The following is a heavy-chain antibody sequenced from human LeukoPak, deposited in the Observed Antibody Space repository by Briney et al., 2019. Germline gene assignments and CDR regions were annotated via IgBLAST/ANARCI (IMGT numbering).Heavy chain of an antibody. Sequence: GGSLRLSCAASGFTFSSYAMSWVRQAPGKGLEWVSGISGSGGSTYYADSVKGRFTISRDNSKNTLYLQMNSLRAEDTAVYYCANGGRFLEWLLQPLDYWGQGTLVTVSS. CDR2: ISGSGGST. V-gene: IGHV3-23*01. CDR3: ANGGRFLEWLLQPLDY. CDR1: GFTFSSYA. J-gene: IGHJ4*02. D-gene: IGHD3-3*01.